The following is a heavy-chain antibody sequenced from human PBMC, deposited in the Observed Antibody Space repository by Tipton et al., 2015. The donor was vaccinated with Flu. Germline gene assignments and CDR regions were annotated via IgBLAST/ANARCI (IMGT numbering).Heavy chain of an antibody. CDR2: INAGNGNT. D-gene: IGHD2-15*01. Sequence: QLVQSGAEVKKPGASVKVSCKASGYTFTSYAVHWVRQAPGQRLEWMGWINAGNGNTKYSQKFQGRVTITRDTSASTAYMELSSLRSEDTAVYYCARELCSGRRCSPPREAGHYFDYWGQGTLVTVSS. V-gene: IGHV1-3*01. CDR3: ARELCSGRRCSPPREAGHYFDY. J-gene: IGHJ4*02. CDR1: GYTFTSYA.